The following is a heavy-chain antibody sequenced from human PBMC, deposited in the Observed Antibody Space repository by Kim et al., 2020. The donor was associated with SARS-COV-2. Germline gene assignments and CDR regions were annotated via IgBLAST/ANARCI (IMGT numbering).Heavy chain of an antibody. CDR1: GGSISSGCYY. CDR2: IYYSGST. D-gene: IGHD6-19*01. J-gene: IGHJ6*02. V-gene: IGHV4-31*03. Sequence: SETLSLTCTVSGGSISSGCYYWSWIRQHPGKGLEWIGYIYYSGSTYYNPSLKSRVTISVDTSKNQFSLKLSSVTAADTAVYYCARDSTVAGHYYGMDVWGQGTTVTVSS. CDR3: ARDSTVAGHYYGMDV.